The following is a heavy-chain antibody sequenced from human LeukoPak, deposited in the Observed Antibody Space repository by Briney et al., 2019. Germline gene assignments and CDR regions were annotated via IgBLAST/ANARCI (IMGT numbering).Heavy chain of an antibody. D-gene: IGHD1-14*01. J-gene: IGHJ4*02. CDR2: MNPNSGNT. CDR1: GYTFTSYD. V-gene: IGHV1-8*03. Sequence: ASVKVSCKASGYTFTSYDINWVRQATGQGLEWMGWMNPNSGNTGYAQKFQGRVTITRNTSISTAYMELSSLRSEDTAVYYCAIGRWNHNLYTLAYWGQGTLVTVSS. CDR3: AIGRWNHNLYTLAY.